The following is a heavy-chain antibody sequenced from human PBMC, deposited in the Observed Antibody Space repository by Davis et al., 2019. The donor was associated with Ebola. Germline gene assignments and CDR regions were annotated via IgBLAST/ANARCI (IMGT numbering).Heavy chain of an antibody. J-gene: IGHJ4*02. D-gene: IGHD4-17*01. CDR3: ARNDYGDYYFDY. CDR2: ISAYNGNT. Sequence: ASVKVSCKASGYTFTSYDINWVRQATGQGLEWMGWISAYNGNTNYAQKLQGRVTMTTDTSTSTAYMELRSLRSDDTAVYYCARNDYGDYYFDYWGQGTLVTVSS. V-gene: IGHV1-18*01. CDR1: GYTFTSYD.